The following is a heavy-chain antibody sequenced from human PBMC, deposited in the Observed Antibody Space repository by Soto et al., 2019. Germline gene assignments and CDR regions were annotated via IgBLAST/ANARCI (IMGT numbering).Heavy chain of an antibody. D-gene: IGHD4-17*01. CDR1: GGSFSGYY. J-gene: IGHJ6*02. CDR2: IHNSGST. CDR3: ARSHYGYYYYYYGMDV. V-gene: IGHV4-34*01. Sequence: SETLSRTCAVHGGSFSGYYRCWIRQPTGKGVGWIGEIHNSGSTNYNPSLKSRVTISVDTSKSQFSLKLSSVTPADTAVYYCARSHYGYYYYYYGMDVWGQGTTVT.